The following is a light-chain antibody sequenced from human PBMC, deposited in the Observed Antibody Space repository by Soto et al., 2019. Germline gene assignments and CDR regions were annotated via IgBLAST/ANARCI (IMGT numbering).Light chain of an antibody. CDR3: QQYDSSSPT. CDR1: QNISVW. V-gene: IGKV1-5*01. CDR2: DAC. J-gene: IGKJ2*01. Sequence: DIQMTQSPSTLSASVGDGVTITCRASQNISVWLAWYQQRPGKAPKFLMYDACSLVTRVPSRFSGSGAGTEFTLTTRSLQPDDSATYYCQQYDSSSPTFGQWTKLEFK.